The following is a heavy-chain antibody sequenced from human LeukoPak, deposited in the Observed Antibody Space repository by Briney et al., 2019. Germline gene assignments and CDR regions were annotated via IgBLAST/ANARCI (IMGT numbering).Heavy chain of an antibody. V-gene: IGHV4-59*08. CDR2: ISYTGST. CDR3: ARAIGIYSSSDY. CDR1: GGSFSTFY. D-gene: IGHD2-21*01. J-gene: IGHJ4*02. Sequence: PSETLSLTCTVSGGSFSTFYWSWIRQPPGKGLEWIGYISYTGSTNYNPSLKSRVTISVDTSKNQFSLKVTSVTAADTAVYYGARAIGIYSSSDYWGQGTLVTVSS.